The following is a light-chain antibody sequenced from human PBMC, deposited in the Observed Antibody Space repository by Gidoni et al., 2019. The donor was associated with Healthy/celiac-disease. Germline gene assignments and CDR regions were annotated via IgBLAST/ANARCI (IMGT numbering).Light chain of an antibody. CDR2: KAS. V-gene: IGKV1-5*03. Sequence: DIQMTQSPSTLSASVGVRVPITCRASQSSSSWLAWYQQKPGKAPKLLIYKASSLECGVPSRLRGSGSGTEYTLTISSLQPDDFATYYCQQYNSYSPWTFGQGTKVEIK. CDR1: QSSSSW. CDR3: QQYNSYSPWT. J-gene: IGKJ1*01.